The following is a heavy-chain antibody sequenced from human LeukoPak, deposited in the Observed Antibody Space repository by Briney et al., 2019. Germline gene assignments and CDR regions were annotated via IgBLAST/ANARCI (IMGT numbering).Heavy chain of an antibody. V-gene: IGHV1-24*01. Sequence: ASVKVSCKVSGYTLTELSMHWVRQAPGKGLEWMGGFDPEDGETIYAQKFQGRVTITADKSTSTAYMELSSLRSEDTAVYYCARAGDHYYDSSGYFHWGQGTLVTVSS. J-gene: IGHJ4*02. CDR1: GYTLTELS. CDR2: FDPEDGET. CDR3: ARAGDHYYDSSGYFH. D-gene: IGHD3-22*01.